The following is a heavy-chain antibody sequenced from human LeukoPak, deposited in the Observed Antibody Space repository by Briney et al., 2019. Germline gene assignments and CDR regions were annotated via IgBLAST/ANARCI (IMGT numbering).Heavy chain of an antibody. D-gene: IGHD3-16*02. Sequence: ASVKVSCKVSGYTLTELSMHWVRQAPGKGLEWMGGFDPEDGETIYAQKFQGRVTMTEDTSTDTAYMELSSLRSEDTAVYYCARASTNYDYVWGSYRQTGYFDYWGQGTLVTVSS. V-gene: IGHV1-24*01. CDR2: FDPEDGET. CDR3: ARASTNYDYVWGSYRQTGYFDY. J-gene: IGHJ4*02. CDR1: GYTLTELS.